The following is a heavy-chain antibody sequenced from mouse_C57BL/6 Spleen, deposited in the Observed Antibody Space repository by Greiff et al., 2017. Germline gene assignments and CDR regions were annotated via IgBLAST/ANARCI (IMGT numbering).Heavy chain of an antibody. Sequence: QVQLQQPGAELVMPGASVKLSCKASGYTFTSYWMHWVKQRPGQGLAWIGEIDPSDSYTNYNQKFKGKSTLTVDKSSSTAYMQLSSLTSEDSAVYYCARSGSSLAWFAYWGQGTLVTVSA. CDR3: ARSGSSLAWFAY. CDR2: IDPSDSYT. D-gene: IGHD1-1*01. V-gene: IGHV1-69*01. CDR1: GYTFTSYW. J-gene: IGHJ3*01.